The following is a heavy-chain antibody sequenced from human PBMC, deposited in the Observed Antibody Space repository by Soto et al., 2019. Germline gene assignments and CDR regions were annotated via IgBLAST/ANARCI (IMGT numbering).Heavy chain of an antibody. V-gene: IGHV3-48*02. J-gene: IGHJ4*02. CDR1: GFTFSSYS. Sequence: GGSLRLSCAASGFTFSSYSMNWVRQAPGKGLEWVSYISSSSSTIYYADSVKGRFTISRDNAKNSLYLQMNSLRDEDTAVFYCAKEHNTGWYYYDYWGQGTLVTVSS. CDR3: AKEHNTGWYYYDY. D-gene: IGHD6-19*01. CDR2: ISSSSSTI.